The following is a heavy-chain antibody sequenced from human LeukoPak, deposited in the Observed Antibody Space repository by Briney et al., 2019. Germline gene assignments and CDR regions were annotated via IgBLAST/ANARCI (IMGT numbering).Heavy chain of an antibody. J-gene: IGHJ3*02. CDR3: TTGFVPYSSSWFYAFDI. CDR2: IKSKTDGGTT. D-gene: IGHD6-13*01. Sequence: GGSLRLSCAASGFTFSSYSMNWVRQAPGKGLEWVGRIKSKTDGGTTDYAAPVKGRFTISRDDSKNTLYLQMNSLKTEDTAVYYCTTGFVPYSSSWFYAFDIWGQGTMVTVSS. V-gene: IGHV3-15*01. CDR1: GFTFSSYS.